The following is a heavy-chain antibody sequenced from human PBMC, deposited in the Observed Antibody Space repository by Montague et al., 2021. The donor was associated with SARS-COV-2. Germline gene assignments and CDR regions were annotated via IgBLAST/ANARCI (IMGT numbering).Heavy chain of an antibody. CDR3: ARTYAPPAVAVDY. CDR2: IDWDDDN. D-gene: IGHD6-19*01. V-gene: IGHV2-70*11. CDR1: GFSLNTGGMC. J-gene: IGHJ4*02. Sequence: PALVKPTQTLTLTCTFSGFSLNTGGMCVSWIRQPPGKPLECLARIDWDDDNYYTTSLRTRLTISKDTSKNQVSLTMTNMDPVDTPTYYCARTYAPPAVAVDYWGQGTLVTVSS.